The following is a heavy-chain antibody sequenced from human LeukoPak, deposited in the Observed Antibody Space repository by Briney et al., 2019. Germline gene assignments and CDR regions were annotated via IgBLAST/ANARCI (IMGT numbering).Heavy chain of an antibody. V-gene: IGHV3-23*01. CDR2: ISGSGGST. CDR1: GFTFSSYA. CDR3: AKDLHPDFWSGCLDY. D-gene: IGHD3-3*01. J-gene: IGHJ4*02. Sequence: GGSLRLSCAASGFTFSSYAMSWVRQAPGKGLEWVSAISGSGGSTYYADSVKGRFTISRDNSKNTLYLQMNSLRAEDTAVYYCAKDLHPDFWSGCLDYWGQGTLVTVSS.